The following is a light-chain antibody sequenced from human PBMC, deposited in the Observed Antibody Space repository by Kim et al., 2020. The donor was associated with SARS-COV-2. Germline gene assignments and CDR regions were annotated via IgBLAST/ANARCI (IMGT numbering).Light chain of an antibody. Sequence: AFGQTVSFACQRDNLRTYYAVLYQQKPGQAPVLVIYGKNNRPSGIPYRFSGSSSGNTASLTITGTQAEDEADYYCHSRDSSGNHLVFGGGTQLTVL. CDR3: HSRDSSGNHLV. V-gene: IGLV3-19*01. CDR1: NLRTYY. J-gene: IGLJ3*02. CDR2: GKN.